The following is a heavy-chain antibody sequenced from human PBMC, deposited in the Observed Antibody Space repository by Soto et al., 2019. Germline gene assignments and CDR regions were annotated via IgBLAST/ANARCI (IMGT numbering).Heavy chain of an antibody. CDR3: ARVPGP. J-gene: IGHJ5*02. D-gene: IGHD3-10*01. CDR1: GGSISSGGYS. Sequence: QLQLQESGSGLVKPSQTLSLTCAVSGGSISSGGYSWSWIRQPPGKGLEWIGYIYHSGSTYYTPSPXSRXPISVDRSKNQLSLKLSSVTAADTAVYYCARVPGPWGQGTLVTVSS. CDR2: IYHSGST. V-gene: IGHV4-30-2*01.